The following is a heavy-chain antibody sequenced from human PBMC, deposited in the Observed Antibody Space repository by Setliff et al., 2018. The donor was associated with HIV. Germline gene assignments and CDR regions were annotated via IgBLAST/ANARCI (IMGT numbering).Heavy chain of an antibody. V-gene: IGHV3-11*01. CDR1: GFTFSDYY. CDR3: AKTLPTLYPPHDYYFAMDV. CDR2: ISRGGRTK. Sequence: SGGSLRLSCAASGFTFSDYYMSWIRQAPEKGLEWISYISRGGRTKYYADSVKGRFTISRDNAKNSLYLQMNSLRAEDTAVYYCAKTLPTLYPPHDYYFAMDVWGQGTTVTVSS. D-gene: IGHD2-15*01. J-gene: IGHJ6*02.